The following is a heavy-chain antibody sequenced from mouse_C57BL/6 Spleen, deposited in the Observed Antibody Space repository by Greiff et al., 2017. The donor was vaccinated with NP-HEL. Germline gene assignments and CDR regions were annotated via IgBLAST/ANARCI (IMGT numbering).Heavy chain of an antibody. Sequence: EVQLQQSGPGLVKPSQSLSLTCSVTGYSITSGYYWNWIRQFPGNKLEWMGYISYDGSNNYNPSLKNRISITRDTSKNQFFLKLNSVTTEDTATYYCAREGIYYDYDFDYWGQGTTLTVSS. J-gene: IGHJ2*01. V-gene: IGHV3-6*01. CDR2: ISYDGSN. CDR3: AREGIYYDYDFDY. D-gene: IGHD2-4*01. CDR1: GYSITSGYY.